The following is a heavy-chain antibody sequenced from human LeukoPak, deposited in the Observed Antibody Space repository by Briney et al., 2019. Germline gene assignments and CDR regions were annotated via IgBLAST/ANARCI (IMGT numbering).Heavy chain of an antibody. V-gene: IGHV3-7*03. Sequence: GGSLRLSCSASGFTFSSYAMHWVRQAPGKGLEWVANIKQDGSEKYYVDSVKGRFTISRDNAKNSLYLQMNSLRAEDTAVYYCARDTRRGFDIWGQGTMVTVSS. CDR2: IKQDGSEK. D-gene: IGHD1-1*01. CDR3: ARDTRRGFDI. CDR1: GFTFSSYA. J-gene: IGHJ3*02.